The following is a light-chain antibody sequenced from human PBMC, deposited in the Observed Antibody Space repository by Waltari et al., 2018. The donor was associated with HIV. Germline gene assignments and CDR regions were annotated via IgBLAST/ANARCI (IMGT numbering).Light chain of an antibody. CDR3: QQYHAYPVT. Sequence: IQMTQSPATLSASVGDRGTISCRASQNITRWLAWYQQRPGKPPKFRIDQASSLESGVPSRFSGSGSGTQFTLTINSLQPADFATYYCQQYHAYPVTFGGGTTVESK. CDR2: QAS. CDR1: QNITRW. J-gene: IGKJ4*01. V-gene: IGKV1-5*01.